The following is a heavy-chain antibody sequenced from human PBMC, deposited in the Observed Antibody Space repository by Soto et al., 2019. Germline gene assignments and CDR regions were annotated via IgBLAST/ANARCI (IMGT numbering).Heavy chain of an antibody. D-gene: IGHD3-16*02. CDR1: GFTFGDYA. J-gene: IGHJ6*02. CDR2: IRSKAYGGTT. CDR3: TRSLSYYYYYGMDV. V-gene: IGHV3-49*04. Sequence: GGSLRLSCTASGFTFGDYAMGWVRQAPGKGLEWVGFIRSKAYGGTTEYAASVKGRFTISRDDSKSIAYLQMNSLKTEDTAVYYCTRSLSYYYYYGMDVWGQGTTVTVSS.